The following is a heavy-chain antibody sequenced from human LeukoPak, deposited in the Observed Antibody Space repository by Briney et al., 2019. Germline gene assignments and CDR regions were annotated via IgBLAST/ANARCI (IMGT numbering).Heavy chain of an antibody. CDR3: ARIVVVVTAIGLDAFDI. CDR2: IKQDGSEK. J-gene: IGHJ3*02. V-gene: IGHV3-7*01. D-gene: IGHD2-21*02. CDR1: GFTFSSYW. Sequence: PGGSLRLSCAASGFTFSSYWMSWVRQAPGKGLEWVANIKQDGSEKYYVDSVMGRFTISRDNAKNSLYLQMNSLRAEDTAVYYCARIVVVVTAIGLDAFDIWGQGTMVTVSS.